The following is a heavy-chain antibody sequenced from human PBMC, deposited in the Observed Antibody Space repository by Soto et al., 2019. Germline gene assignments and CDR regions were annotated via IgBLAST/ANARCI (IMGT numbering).Heavy chain of an antibody. D-gene: IGHD3-10*01. V-gene: IGHV3-30*18. CDR1: GFTFSSYG. CDR2: ISYDGSNK. J-gene: IGHJ6*02. Sequence: GGSLRLSCAASGFTFSSYGMHWVRQAPGKGLEWVAVISYDGSNKYYADSVKGRFTISRDNSKNTLYLQMNSLRAEDTAVYYFAKDPGWFGELLSYYYYGMDVWGQGTTVTAP. CDR3: AKDPGWFGELLSYYYYGMDV.